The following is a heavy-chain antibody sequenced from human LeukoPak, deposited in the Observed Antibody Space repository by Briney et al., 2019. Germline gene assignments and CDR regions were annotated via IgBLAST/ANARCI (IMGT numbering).Heavy chain of an antibody. CDR2: MNPNSGNT. V-gene: IGHV1-8*01. J-gene: IGHJ6*02. Sequence: GASVKVSCKASGYTFTRYDINWVRQAPGQGLEWMGWMNPNSGNTGYAQKFQGRVTMTRNTSISTAYMELSSLRSEDTAVYYCARVQALIFGLCMSPYYYGMDVWGQGTTVTVSS. CDR3: ARVQALIFGLCMSPYYYGMDV. D-gene: IGHD3/OR15-3a*01. CDR1: GYTFTRYD.